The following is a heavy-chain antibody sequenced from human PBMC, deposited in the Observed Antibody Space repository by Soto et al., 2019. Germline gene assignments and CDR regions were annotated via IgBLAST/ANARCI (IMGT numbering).Heavy chain of an antibody. CDR3: ARDLSAADL. CDR1: GYTFINYY. D-gene: IGHD6-13*01. Sequence: ASVKVSCKASGYTFINYYIHWVRQAPGQGLEWMAIINPMGGSTNYAQEFQGRVTLTSDTSTSTVYMELSSLRFEDTALFYCARDLSAADLWRQGTLVTVSS. CDR2: INPMGGST. V-gene: IGHV1-46*01. J-gene: IGHJ5*02.